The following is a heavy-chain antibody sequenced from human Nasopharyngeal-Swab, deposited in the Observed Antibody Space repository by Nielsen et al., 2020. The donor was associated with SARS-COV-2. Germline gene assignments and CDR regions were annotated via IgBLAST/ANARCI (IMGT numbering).Heavy chain of an antibody. D-gene: IGHD2-21*01. CDR2: IYPGDSDT. V-gene: IGHV5-51*01. Sequence: VRQMPGKGLEWMGIIYPGDSDTRYSPSFQGQVTISADKSISTAYLQWSSLKASDTAMYYCARLGGEGRGRRRYYYMDVWGKGTTVTVSS. CDR3: ARLGGEGRGRRRYYYMDV. J-gene: IGHJ6*03.